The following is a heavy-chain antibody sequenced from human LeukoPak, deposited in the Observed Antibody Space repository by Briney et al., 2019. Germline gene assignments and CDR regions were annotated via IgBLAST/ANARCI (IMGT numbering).Heavy chain of an antibody. CDR3: AKPQWLVGAFDI. CDR1: GGSFSGYY. D-gene: IGHD6-19*01. Sequence: SETLSLTCAVYGGSFSGYYWSWIRQPPGKGLEWIGEINHSGSTNYNPSLKSRVTISVDTSKNQFSLKLSSVTAADTAVYYCAKPQWLVGAFDIWGQGTMVTVSS. CDR2: INHSGST. V-gene: IGHV4-34*01. J-gene: IGHJ3*02.